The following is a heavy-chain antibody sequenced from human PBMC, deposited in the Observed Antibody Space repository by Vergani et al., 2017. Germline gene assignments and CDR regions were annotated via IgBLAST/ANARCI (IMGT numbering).Heavy chain of an antibody. CDR3: AKSSAYSSSSQFQH. CDR2: MCYDGSNK. CDR1: GFTFSSYG. Sequence: QVQLVESGGGVVQPGRSLRLSCAASGFTFSSYGMYWVRQAPGKGLEWVAVMCYDGSNKFYADSVKGRFTISRDNSKNTLYLQMNSLRTEDTALYYCAKSSAYSSSSQFQHWGQGTLVTVSS. J-gene: IGHJ1*01. D-gene: IGHD6-6*01. V-gene: IGHV3-33*06.